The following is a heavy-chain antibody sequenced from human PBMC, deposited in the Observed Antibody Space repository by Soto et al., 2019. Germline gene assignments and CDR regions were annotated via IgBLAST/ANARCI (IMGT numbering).Heavy chain of an antibody. CDR2: ISGSGGST. CDR3: AKVPELLWFGELSEYYYYGMDV. V-gene: IGHV3-23*01. CDR1: GFTFSSYA. J-gene: IGHJ6*02. Sequence: GGSLRLSCAASGFTFSSYAMSWVRQAPGKGLEWVSAISGSGGSTYYADSVKGRFTISRDNSKNTLYLQMNSLRAEDTAVYYCAKVPELLWFGELSEYYYYGMDVWGQGTTVTVSS. D-gene: IGHD3-10*01.